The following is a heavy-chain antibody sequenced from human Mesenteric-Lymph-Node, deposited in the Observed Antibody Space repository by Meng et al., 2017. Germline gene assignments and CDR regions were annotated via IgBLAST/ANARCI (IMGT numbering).Heavy chain of an antibody. CDR2: IWYDGSNK. V-gene: IGHV3-33*01. CDR1: GFTFSHNA. CDR3: ARDRRLKYYYGSGSYPDAFDI. Sequence: GESLKISCATSGFTFSHNAMHWVRQAPGKGLEWVAVIWYDGSNKYYADSVKGRFTISRDNSKNTLYLQMNSLRAEDTAVYYCARDRRLKYYYGSGSYPDAFDIWGQGTMVTVSS. J-gene: IGHJ3*02. D-gene: IGHD3-10*01.